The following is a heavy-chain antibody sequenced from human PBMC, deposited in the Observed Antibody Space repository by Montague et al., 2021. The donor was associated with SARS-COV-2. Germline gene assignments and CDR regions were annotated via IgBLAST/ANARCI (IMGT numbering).Heavy chain of an antibody. Sequence: SLRLSCAASGFTFSSYGMHWVRQAPGKGLEWVAVIWYDGSNKYYADSVKGRFTISRDDSKNTLYLQMNSLRAEDTAVYYCARVREITMVRGAPLYGMDVWGQGTTVTVS. CDR3: ARVREITMVRGAPLYGMDV. D-gene: IGHD3-10*01. CDR1: GFTFSSYG. CDR2: IWYDGSNK. J-gene: IGHJ6*02. V-gene: IGHV3-33*01.